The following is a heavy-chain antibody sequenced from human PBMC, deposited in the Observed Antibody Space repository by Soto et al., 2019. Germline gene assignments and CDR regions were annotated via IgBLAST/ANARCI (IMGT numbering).Heavy chain of an antibody. Sequence: SETLSLTCTVSGGSISSSSYYWGWIRQPPGKGLEWIGSIYYSGSTYYNPSLKVRVTISVDTSKNQFSLKLSSVTAADTAVYYCARHGQYYYDSSGYYHFDYWGQGTLVTVSS. CDR1: GGSISSSSYY. CDR2: IYYSGST. J-gene: IGHJ4*02. CDR3: ARHGQYYYDSSGYYHFDY. V-gene: IGHV4-39*01. D-gene: IGHD3-22*01.